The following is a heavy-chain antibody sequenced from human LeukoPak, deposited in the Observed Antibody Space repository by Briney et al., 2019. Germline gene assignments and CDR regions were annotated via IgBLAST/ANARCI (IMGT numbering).Heavy chain of an antibody. Sequence: MASETLSLTCAVYGGSFSGYYWSWIRQPPGKGLEWIGEINHSGSTNYNPSLKSRVTISVDTSKNQFSLKLSSVTAADTAVYYCARGRGKYYYDRRYYFDYWGQGTLVTVSS. V-gene: IGHV4-34*01. J-gene: IGHJ4*02. CDR3: ARGRGKYYYDRRYYFDY. CDR2: INHSGST. D-gene: IGHD3-22*01. CDR1: GGSFSGYY.